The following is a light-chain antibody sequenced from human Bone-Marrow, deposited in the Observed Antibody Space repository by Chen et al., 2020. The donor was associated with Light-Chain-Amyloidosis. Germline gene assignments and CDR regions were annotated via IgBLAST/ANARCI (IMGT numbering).Light chain of an antibody. J-gene: IGLJ2*01. CDR1: DLPTKY. Sequence: SYELPQPPSVSVSPGQTARITCSADDLPTKYAYWYQQKPGQAPVLVIHRDTERPSGISERFSGSSSGTTATLTISGVQAEDEADYHCQSADSSGTYEVIFGGGTKLTVL. CDR3: QSADSSGTYEVI. V-gene: IGLV3-25*03. CDR2: RDT.